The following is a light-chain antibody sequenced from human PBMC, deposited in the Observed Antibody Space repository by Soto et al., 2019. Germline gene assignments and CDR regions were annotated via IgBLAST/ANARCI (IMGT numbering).Light chain of an antibody. CDR1: SSNIGAGYD. CDR3: QSYSSRLSGSV. V-gene: IGLV1-40*01. J-gene: IGLJ2*01. CDR2: GNS. Sequence: QSVLTQPPSVSGAPGQRVTISCTGSSSNIGAGYDVHWYQQLPGTAPKLLIYGNSNRPSGVPDRFSGSKSGTSASLAITGLQDEDEADYYWQSYSSRLSGSVFGGGTKLTVL.